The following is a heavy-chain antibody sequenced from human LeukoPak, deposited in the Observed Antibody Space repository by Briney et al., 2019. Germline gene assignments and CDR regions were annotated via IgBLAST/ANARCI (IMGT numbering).Heavy chain of an antibody. D-gene: IGHD1-1*01. CDR2: IYYSGST. CDR3: ARDAGHQLSRRNYYAMDV. V-gene: IGHV4-61*10. Sequence: SETLSLTCTVSGASISSGSYYWTWIRQPAGKGLEWIGYIYYSGSTNYNPSLKSRVTISVDTSKNQFSLKLSSVTAADTAVYYCARDAGHQLSRRNYYAMDVWGQGTTVTVSS. J-gene: IGHJ6*02. CDR1: GASISSGSYY.